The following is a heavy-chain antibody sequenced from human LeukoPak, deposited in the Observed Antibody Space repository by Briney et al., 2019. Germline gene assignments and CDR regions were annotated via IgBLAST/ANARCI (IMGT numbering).Heavy chain of an antibody. J-gene: IGHJ4*02. V-gene: IGHV4-61*10. D-gene: IGHD1-26*01. CDR3: AREGRSSYFDY. Sequence: SETLSLTCTVSGGSISSGSYYWNWIRQPAGKGLEWIGYIYYSGSTNYNPSLKSRVTISVDTSKNQFSLKLSSVTAADTAVYYCAREGRSSYFDYWGQGTLVTVSS. CDR2: IYYSGST. CDR1: GGSISSGSYY.